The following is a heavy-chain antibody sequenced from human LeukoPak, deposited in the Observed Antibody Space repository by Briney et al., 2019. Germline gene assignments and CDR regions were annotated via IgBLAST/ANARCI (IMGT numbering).Heavy chain of an antibody. Sequence: SETLSLTCTVSGGSISSYYWSWIRQPPGKGLEWIGYIYYSGSTNYNPSLKSRVTISVDTSKNQFSLKLSSVTAADTAVYYCARGREDDYTIFGVGFDYWGQGTLVTVSS. D-gene: IGHD3-3*01. CDR2: IYYSGST. CDR1: GGSISSYY. V-gene: IGHV4-59*08. J-gene: IGHJ4*02. CDR3: ARGREDDYTIFGVGFDY.